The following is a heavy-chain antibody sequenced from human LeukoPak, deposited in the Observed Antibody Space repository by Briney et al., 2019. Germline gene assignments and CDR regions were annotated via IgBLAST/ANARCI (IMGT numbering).Heavy chain of an antibody. CDR1: GYTFTGYY. V-gene: IGHV1-2*06. CDR2: INPNSGGT. CDR3: ASLELGYCSGGSCSTKGFDY. D-gene: IGHD2-15*01. Sequence: ASVKVSFKASGYTFTGYYMRWVRQAPGQGLEWMGRINPNSGGTNYAQKFQGRVTMTRDTSISTAYMELSRLRSDDTAVYYCASLELGYCSGGSCSTKGFDYWGQGTLVTVSS. J-gene: IGHJ4*02.